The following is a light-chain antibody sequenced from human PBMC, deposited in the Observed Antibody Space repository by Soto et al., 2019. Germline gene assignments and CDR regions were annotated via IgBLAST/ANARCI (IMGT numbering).Light chain of an antibody. V-gene: IGKV3-15*01. CDR1: QSVSSN. J-gene: IGKJ1*01. CDR2: GAS. Sequence: SLSPATLSVSPGERAPLSCSTSQSVSSNLAWYQQKPGQAPRLLIYGASTRATGIPARFSGSGSGTEFTLTISSLQSEDFAVYYCQQYNNWPLWTFGQGTKVDIK. CDR3: QQYNNWPLWT.